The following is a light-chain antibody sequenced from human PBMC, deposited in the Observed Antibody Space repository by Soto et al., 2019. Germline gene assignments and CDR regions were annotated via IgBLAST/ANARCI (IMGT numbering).Light chain of an antibody. Sequence: QSVLTQPASVPGSPGQSITISCTGTSSDVGRYNYVSWYQQHPGKAPKLIIYEVTNRPSGVSTRFSGSKSGNTASLTISGLQAEDEADYYCSSLRNTRGVFGTGTKVTVL. CDR3: SSLRNTRGV. CDR1: SSDVGRYNY. CDR2: EVT. J-gene: IGLJ1*01. V-gene: IGLV2-14*03.